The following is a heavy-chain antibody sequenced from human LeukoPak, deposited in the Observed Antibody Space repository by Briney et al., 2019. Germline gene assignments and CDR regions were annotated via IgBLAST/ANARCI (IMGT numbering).Heavy chain of an antibody. CDR3: AKGGLSERYNWNDWGGTADDY. Sequence: GGSLRLSCAASGFTFSSSAMSWVRQAPGKGLEWVSGISGSGGGRSGSNTYYADSVKGRFTISRDNSKNTLYLQMNSLRAEDTAVYYCAKGGLSERYNWNDWGGTADDYWGQGTLVTVSS. V-gene: IGHV3-23*01. D-gene: IGHD1-20*01. J-gene: IGHJ4*02. CDR1: GFTFSSSA. CDR2: ISGSGGGRSGSNT.